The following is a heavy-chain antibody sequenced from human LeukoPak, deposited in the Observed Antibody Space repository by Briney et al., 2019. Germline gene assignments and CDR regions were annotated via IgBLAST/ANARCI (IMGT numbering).Heavy chain of an antibody. CDR2: IYTSGST. J-gene: IGHJ3*02. CDR1: GGSISSYY. V-gene: IGHV4-4*07. D-gene: IGHD1-1*01. CDR3: ARPLIHDGAFDI. Sequence: SETLSLTCTVSGGSISSYYWSWIRQHARKGRVWIGRIYTSGSTNYNPSLKSRVTMSVDTSKNQFSLKLISVTAADTAVYYFARPLIHDGAFDIWGQGTMVTVSS.